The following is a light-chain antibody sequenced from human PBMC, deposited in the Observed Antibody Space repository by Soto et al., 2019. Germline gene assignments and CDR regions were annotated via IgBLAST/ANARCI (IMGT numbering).Light chain of an antibody. Sequence: EIVLTQSPGTLSLSPGERATLSCRASQSVSSSYLAWYQQKPARAPSLLIYGASSRATGIPDRFSGSGSGTDFTLTISRLEPEDFAVYYCQQYGSSPRTFGQGTKLEIK. J-gene: IGKJ2*01. CDR2: GAS. CDR3: QQYGSSPRT. CDR1: QSVSSSY. V-gene: IGKV3-20*01.